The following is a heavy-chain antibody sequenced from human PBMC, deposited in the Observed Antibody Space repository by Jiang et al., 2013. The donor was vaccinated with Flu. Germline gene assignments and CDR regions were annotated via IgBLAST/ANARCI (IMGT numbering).Heavy chain of an antibody. CDR2: MNPNSGDT. CDR1: GYTFTSSD. D-gene: IGHD2-21*02. CDR3: AREHSTANSPDY. Sequence: KKPGASVKVSCKASGYTFTSSDINWVRQATGQGLEWMGWMNPNSGDTGYVEKFRGRVTMTRNTSISTAYMELSSLTSEDTAVYFCAREHSTANSPDYWGQGTLVTVSS. J-gene: IGHJ4*02. V-gene: IGHV1-8*01.